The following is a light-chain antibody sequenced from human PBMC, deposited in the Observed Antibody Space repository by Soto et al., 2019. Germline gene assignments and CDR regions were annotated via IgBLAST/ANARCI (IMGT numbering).Light chain of an antibody. CDR2: GAS. V-gene: IGKV3-15*01. CDR1: QSVSSN. CDR3: HQYDNWPFT. J-gene: IGKJ2*01. Sequence: EIVMTQSPATLSVSPGERATLSCRASQSVSSNLAWYQQKPGQAPRLLIYGASTRATGIPARFSGSGSGTEFTLTISSLQSEDFAVYYCHQYDNWPFTFGQGTKLEI.